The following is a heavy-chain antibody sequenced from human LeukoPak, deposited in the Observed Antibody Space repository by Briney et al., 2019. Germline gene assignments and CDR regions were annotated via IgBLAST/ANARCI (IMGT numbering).Heavy chain of an antibody. CDR2: IIPIFGTA. V-gene: IGHV1-69*05. CDR3: ARAPGGYSGYDLRLFDY. CDR1: GGTFSSYA. J-gene: IGHJ4*02. D-gene: IGHD5-12*01. Sequence: ASVKVSCKASGGTFSSYAISWVRQAPGQGLEWMGGIIPIFGTANYAQKFQGRVTITTGESTSTAYMELSSLRSEDTAVYYCARAPGGYSGYDLRLFDYWGQGTLVTVSS.